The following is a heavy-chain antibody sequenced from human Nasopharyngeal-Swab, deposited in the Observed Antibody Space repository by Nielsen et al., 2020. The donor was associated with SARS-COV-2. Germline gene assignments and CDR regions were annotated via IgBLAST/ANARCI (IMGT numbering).Heavy chain of an antibody. CDR3: ARDFYCSSTSCYRIYYYYYYYMDV. V-gene: IGHV1-3*01. CDR2: INAGNGNT. J-gene: IGHJ6*03. D-gene: IGHD2-2*02. Sequence: ASVKVSCKASGYTFTSYAMHWVRQAPGQRLEWMGWINAGNGNTKYSQKFQGRVTITRDTSASTAYMELSSLRSEDTAVYYCARDFYCSSTSCYRIYYYYYYYMDVWGKGTTVTVSS. CDR1: GYTFTSYA.